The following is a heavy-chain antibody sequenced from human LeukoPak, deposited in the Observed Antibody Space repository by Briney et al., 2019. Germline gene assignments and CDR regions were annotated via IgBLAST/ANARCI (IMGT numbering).Heavy chain of an antibody. CDR2: ISSGGANT. CDR3: AKDSRLLITYFDY. D-gene: IGHD3-9*01. Sequence: GGSLRLSCAASGFTFISYAMSWVRQAPGKGLEWVSGISSGGANTYYADSVRGRLTISRDNSKNTLYLQMHSLRADDTAVYFCAKDSRLLITYFDYWGQGTLVTVSS. V-gene: IGHV3-23*01. J-gene: IGHJ4*02. CDR1: GFTFISYA.